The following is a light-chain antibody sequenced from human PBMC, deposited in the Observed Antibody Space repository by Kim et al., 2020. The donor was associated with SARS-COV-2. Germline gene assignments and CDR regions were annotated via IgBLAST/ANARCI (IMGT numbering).Light chain of an antibody. CDR1: QSVSNN. V-gene: IGKV3-15*01. CDR3: QQYNNWPRT. J-gene: IGKJ1*01. Sequence: EIVMTQSPATLSVSPGERATLSCRASQSVSNNLVWFQQKAGQSPRLIIYGASTRATGIPARFSGSGSGTEFTLIISSLQSEDFAVYYCQQYNNWPRTFGQGTKVDIK. CDR2: GAS.